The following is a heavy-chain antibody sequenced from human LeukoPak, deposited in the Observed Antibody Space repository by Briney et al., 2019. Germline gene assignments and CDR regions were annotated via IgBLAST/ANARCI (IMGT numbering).Heavy chain of an antibody. CDR1: GYTFTSYD. CDR3: ARDYCSGGSCYADY. D-gene: IGHD2-15*01. V-gene: IGHV1-8*02. Sequence: ASVKVSCKASGYTFTSYDINWVRQATGQGLEWMGWMNPNSGNTGYAQKFQGRVTMTRDTSISTAYMELSRLRSDDTAVYYCARDYCSGGSCYADYWGQGTLVTVSS. J-gene: IGHJ4*02. CDR2: MNPNSGNT.